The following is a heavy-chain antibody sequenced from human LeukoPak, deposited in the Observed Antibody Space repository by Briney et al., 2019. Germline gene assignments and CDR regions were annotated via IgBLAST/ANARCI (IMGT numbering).Heavy chain of an antibody. J-gene: IGHJ5*02. CDR2: IYYSGST. CDR3: ARDPKPAYYGSGTGGWFDP. D-gene: IGHD3-10*01. Sequence: SETLSLTCTVSGGSISSYYWSWIRQPPGKGLEWIGYIYYSGSTNYNPSLKSRVTISVDTSKNQFSLKLSSVTAADTAVYYCARDPKPAYYGSGTGGWFDPWGQRTLVTVSS. V-gene: IGHV4-59*01. CDR1: GGSISSYY.